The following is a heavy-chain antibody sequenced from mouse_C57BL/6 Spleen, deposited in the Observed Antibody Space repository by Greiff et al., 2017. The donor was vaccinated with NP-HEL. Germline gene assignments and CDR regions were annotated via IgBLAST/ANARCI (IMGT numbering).Heavy chain of an antibody. D-gene: IGHD2-1*01. V-gene: IGHV1-50*01. Sequence: QVQLQQPGAELVKPGASVKLSCKASGYTFTSYWMQWVKQRPGQGLEWIGEIDPSDSYTNYNQKFKGKATLTVDTSSSTAYMQLSSLTSEDSAVYYCARRDYGNSYFDYWGQGTTLTVSS. CDR2: IDPSDSYT. J-gene: IGHJ2*01. CDR3: ARRDYGNSYFDY. CDR1: GYTFTSYW.